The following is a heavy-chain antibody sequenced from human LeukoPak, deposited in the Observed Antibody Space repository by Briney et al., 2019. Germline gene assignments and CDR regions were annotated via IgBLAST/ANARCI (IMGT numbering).Heavy chain of an antibody. CDR3: AKFPYDTSGYCDY. J-gene: IGHJ4*02. Sequence: PGGSLRLSCAASGFTFSAYAMTWVRRAPGKGLEWVSAINNGGAGTYYADSVKGRFTISRDNSKSTLYLQMDSLRPEDTAVYYCAKFPYDTSGYCDYWGQGTLVTVSS. CDR2: INNGGAGT. V-gene: IGHV3-23*01. D-gene: IGHD3-22*01. CDR1: GFTFSAYA.